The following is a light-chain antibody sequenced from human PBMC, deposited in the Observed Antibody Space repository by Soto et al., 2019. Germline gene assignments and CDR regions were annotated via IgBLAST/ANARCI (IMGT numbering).Light chain of an antibody. Sequence: IVCTQSPATLSLSPGERATVSCGASQSVSSHLAWYQQKRGQAPRLLIYDASSRASGIPARFSGSGSGTDFTLTISRLEPEDFAVYYCQQYGSSGTFGQGTKVDIK. J-gene: IGKJ1*01. CDR1: QSVSSH. CDR3: QQYGSSGT. V-gene: IGKV3D-20*01. CDR2: DAS.